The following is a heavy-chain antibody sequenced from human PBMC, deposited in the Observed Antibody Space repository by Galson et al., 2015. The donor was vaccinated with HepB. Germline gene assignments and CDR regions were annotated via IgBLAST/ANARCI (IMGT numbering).Heavy chain of an antibody. V-gene: IGHV1-18*04. CDR1: GYTFTSYG. CDR3: ARDRLAAANEPWEWFDP. D-gene: IGHD6-13*01. J-gene: IGHJ5*02. Sequence: SVKVACKASGYTFTSYGISWARQAPGQGLEWVGWISAYSGKTNYAQKLQGRVTMTTDTSTSTVYMELRSLRSDDTAVYYGARDRLAAANEPWEWFDPCGQGTLVTVYS. CDR2: ISAYSGKT.